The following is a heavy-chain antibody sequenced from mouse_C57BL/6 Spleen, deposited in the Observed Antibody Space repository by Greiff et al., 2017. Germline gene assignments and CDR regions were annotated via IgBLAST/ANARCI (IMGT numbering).Heavy chain of an antibody. CDR1: GYAFSSSW. Sequence: QVQLQQSGPELVKPGASVKISCKASGYAFSSSWMNWVKQRPGKGLEWIGRIDPGDGDTIYNGKFKGKATLTADKSSSTAYMQLLSLTCEDSAVYFCARGGSTMITLCDYWGQGTTLTVSS. CDR3: ARGGSTMITLCDY. J-gene: IGHJ2*01. CDR2: IDPGDGDT. D-gene: IGHD2-4*01. V-gene: IGHV1-82*01.